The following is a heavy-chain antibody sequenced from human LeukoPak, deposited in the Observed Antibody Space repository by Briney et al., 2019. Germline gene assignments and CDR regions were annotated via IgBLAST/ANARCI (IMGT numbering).Heavy chain of an antibody. CDR3: AKLEDYDILTGLDY. V-gene: IGHV3-23*01. D-gene: IGHD3-9*01. CDR1: GFTFSSYG. CDR2: ISGSGGST. Sequence: PGGSLRLSCAASGFTFSSYGMSWLRQAPGKGLEWVSAISGSGGSTYYADSVKGRFTISRDNSKNTLYLQMNSLRAEDTAVYYCAKLEDYDILTGLDYWGQGTLVTVSS. J-gene: IGHJ4*02.